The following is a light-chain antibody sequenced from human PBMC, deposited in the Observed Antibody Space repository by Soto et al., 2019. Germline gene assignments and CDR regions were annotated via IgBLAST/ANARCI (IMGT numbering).Light chain of an antibody. J-gene: IGKJ4*01. V-gene: IGKV3-15*01. Sequence: EIVMTQSPATLSVSPGERATLSCRASQSVSSNLAWYQQKPGQAPRLLIYGASTRATGIPARFSGSWSGTDVTLTISSLQSEDFAVYYCQQYNNWPPLTFGGGTKVEIK. CDR3: QQYNNWPPLT. CDR2: GAS. CDR1: QSVSSN.